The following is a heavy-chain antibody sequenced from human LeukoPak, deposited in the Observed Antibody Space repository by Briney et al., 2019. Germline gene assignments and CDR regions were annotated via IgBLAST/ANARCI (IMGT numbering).Heavy chain of an antibody. CDR1: GFTFSSYG. CDR3: AKVGPTTVTTYYFDY. J-gene: IGHJ4*02. CDR2: ISYDGSNK. Sequence: GGSLRLSCAASGFTFSSYGMHWVRQAPGKGLEWVAVISYDGSNKYYADSVKGRFTISRDNSKNTLYLQMNSLRAEDTAVYYCAKVGPTTVTTYYFDYWGQGTLVTVSS. V-gene: IGHV3-30*18. D-gene: IGHD4-17*01.